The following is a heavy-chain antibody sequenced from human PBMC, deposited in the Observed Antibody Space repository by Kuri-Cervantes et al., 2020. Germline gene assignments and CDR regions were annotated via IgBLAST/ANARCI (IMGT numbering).Heavy chain of an antibody. CDR3: ARSKLLWFGTFDY. CDR2: ISGSGSST. V-gene: IGHV3-23*01. J-gene: IGHJ4*02. Sequence: GESLKISCAASGFTFNNYAMSWVRQAPGKGLEWVSIISGSGSSTYYADSVKGRFTISRDNSKNTLYLQMNSLRAEDTAVYYCARSKLLWFGTFDYWGQGTLVTVSS. D-gene: IGHD3-10*01. CDR1: GFTFNNYA.